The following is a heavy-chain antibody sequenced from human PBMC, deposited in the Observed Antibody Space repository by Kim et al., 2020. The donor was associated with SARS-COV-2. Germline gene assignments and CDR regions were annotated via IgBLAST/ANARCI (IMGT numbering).Heavy chain of an antibody. J-gene: IGHJ4*02. CDR3: ARDRNPEAYCGGDCYIDY. D-gene: IGHD2-21*02. Sequence: KGRFTISRDNSKNTLYLQMSSLRAEDTAVYYCARDRNPEAYCGGDCYIDYWGQGTLVTVSS. V-gene: IGHV3-30*15.